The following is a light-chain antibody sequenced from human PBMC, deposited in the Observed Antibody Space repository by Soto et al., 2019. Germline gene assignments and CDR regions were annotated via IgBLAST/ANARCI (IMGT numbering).Light chain of an antibody. CDR2: GAS. CDR3: QQYGSSPH. V-gene: IGKV3-20*01. CDR1: QSVSID. J-gene: IGKJ5*01. Sequence: EIVMTQSPATLSVSPGERATLSCRASQSVSIDLAWYQQTPGQAPRLLIYGASTRATGIPGRFSGSGSGTDFTLTISRLEPEDFALYYCQQYGSSPHFGQGTRLEIK.